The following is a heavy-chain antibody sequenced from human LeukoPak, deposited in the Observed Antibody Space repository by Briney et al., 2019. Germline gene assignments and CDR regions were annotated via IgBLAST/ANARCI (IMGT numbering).Heavy chain of an antibody. J-gene: IGHJ4*02. CDR2: IIPIFGTA. V-gene: IGHV1-69*05. CDR3: VDRTSSGYYY. CDR1: GGTFSSYA. Sequence: ASVKVSCKASGGTFSSYAISWVRQAPGQGLEWMGGIIPIFGTANYAQKFQGRVTITTDESTNTAYMEPSSLRSEDTAVYYCVDRTSSGYYYWGQGTLVTVSS. D-gene: IGHD3-22*01.